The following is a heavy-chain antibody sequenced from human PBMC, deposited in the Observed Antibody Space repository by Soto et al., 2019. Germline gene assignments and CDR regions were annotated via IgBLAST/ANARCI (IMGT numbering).Heavy chain of an antibody. CDR3: STQAIVGATGS. V-gene: IGHV3-73*01. Sequence: GGSLRLPCAASGFTFSGSAMHWVRQASGKGLEWVGRIRSKANRYATAYAASVKGRFTISRDDSKNTAYLQMNSLKTEDTAMDYCSTQAIVGATGSWGQGTLVPVSS. CDR2: IRSKANRYAT. CDR1: GFTFSGSA. D-gene: IGHD1-26*01. J-gene: IGHJ4*02.